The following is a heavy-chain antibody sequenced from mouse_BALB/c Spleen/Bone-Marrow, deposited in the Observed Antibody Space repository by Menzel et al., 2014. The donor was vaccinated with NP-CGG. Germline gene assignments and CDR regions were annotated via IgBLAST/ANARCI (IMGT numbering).Heavy chain of an antibody. V-gene: IGHV1-26*01. CDR2: INPYNGGS. CDR1: GYSFAGYT. Sequence: VQLQQSGPELVKPGASMKISCKASGYSFAGYTMNWVKQSHGKNLEWIGLINPYNGGSSYNQKFKGKATLTVDKSSSTAYMELLSLTSEDSAVYYCAREGYGSIYGFAYWGQGTLVTVSA. J-gene: IGHJ3*01. D-gene: IGHD1-1*01. CDR3: AREGYGSIYGFAY.